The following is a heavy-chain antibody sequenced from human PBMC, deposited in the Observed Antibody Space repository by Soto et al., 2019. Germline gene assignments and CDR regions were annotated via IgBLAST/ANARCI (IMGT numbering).Heavy chain of an antibody. J-gene: IGHJ5*02. D-gene: IGHD6-13*01. Sequence: EVQLVQSGAEVKKPGESLRISCKGSGYSFTSYWINWVRQMPGKGLEWMGRIDPVDSYTNYSPSFQCDVTISIDKSISTADLQSNSLKPSHTAMYYCARGGTQVVNNCIAPWGQGALVTVSS. CDR2: IDPVDSYT. V-gene: IGHV5-10-1*01. CDR3: ARGGTQVVNNCIAP. CDR1: GYSFTSYW.